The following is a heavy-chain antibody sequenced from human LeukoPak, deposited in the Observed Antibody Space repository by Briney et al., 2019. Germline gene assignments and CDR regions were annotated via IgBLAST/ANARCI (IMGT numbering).Heavy chain of an antibody. CDR1: GFTVSSNY. D-gene: IGHD2-2*01. CDR3: AKEPDIVVVPAALFDY. V-gene: IGHV3-23*01. Sequence: GGSLRLSCAASGFTVSSNYMSWVRQAPGKGLEWVSAISGSGGSTYYADSVKGRFTISRDNSKNTLYLQMNSLRAEDTAVYYCAKEPDIVVVPAALFDYWGQGTLVTVSS. J-gene: IGHJ4*02. CDR2: ISGSGGST.